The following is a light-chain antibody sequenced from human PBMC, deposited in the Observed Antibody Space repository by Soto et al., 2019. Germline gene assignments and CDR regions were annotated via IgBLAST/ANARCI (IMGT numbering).Light chain of an antibody. V-gene: IGKV3-20*01. J-gene: IGKJ1*01. CDR2: GAS. CDR3: QQYSSASWT. CDR1: QSVGSNY. Sequence: IGLKQSPGTLCLTPGERATISCRASQSVGSNYLAWYQQKPGQAPRILIFGASGRATGIPDRFSGSGSGTDFTLTISRLELEDFAVYYCQQYSSASWTFGQGTKVDIK.